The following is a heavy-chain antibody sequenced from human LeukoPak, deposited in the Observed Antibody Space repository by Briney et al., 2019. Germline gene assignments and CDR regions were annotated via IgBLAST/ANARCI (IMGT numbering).Heavy chain of an antibody. J-gene: IGHJ6*02. Sequence: PGGSLRLSCAASGFTLSSNYMRWVRQAPGEGLEWVSAISGSGGSTYYADSVKGRFTISRDNSKNTLYLQMNSLRAEDTAVYYCAKDQYGFLEWLSGMDVWGQGTTVTVSS. D-gene: IGHD3-3*01. V-gene: IGHV3-23*01. CDR2: ISGSGGST. CDR3: AKDQYGFLEWLSGMDV. CDR1: GFTLSSNY.